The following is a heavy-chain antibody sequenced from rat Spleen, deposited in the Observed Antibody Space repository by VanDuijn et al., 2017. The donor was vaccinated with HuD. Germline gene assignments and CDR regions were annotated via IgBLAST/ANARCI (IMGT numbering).Heavy chain of an antibody. CDR2: ISYEGSST. CDR1: GFTFSDYY. D-gene: IGHD1-10*01. Sequence: EVQLVESGGGLVQPGRSLKLSCAASGFTFSDYYMAWVRQAPKKGLEWVASISYEGSSTYYGDSVKGRFTISRDNAKSTLYLQMNSLRSEDTATYYCARHRNNPFDYWGQGVMVTVSS. V-gene: IGHV5-22*01. J-gene: IGHJ2*01. CDR3: ARHRNNPFDY.